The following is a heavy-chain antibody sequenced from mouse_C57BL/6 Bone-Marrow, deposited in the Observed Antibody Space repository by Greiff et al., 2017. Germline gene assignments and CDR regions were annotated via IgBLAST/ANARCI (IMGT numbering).Heavy chain of an antibody. D-gene: IGHD1-1*01. V-gene: IGHV5-16*01. CDR1: GFTFSDYY. J-gene: IGHJ1*03. CDR3: ARAIYYFLYFDV. CDR2: INYDGSST. Sequence: DVKLVESEGGLVQPGSSMKLSCTASGFTFSDYYMAWVRQVPEKGLEWVANINYDGSSTYYLDSLKSRFIISRDNAKNILYLQMSSLKSEDTATYYCARAIYYFLYFDVWGTGTTVTVSS.